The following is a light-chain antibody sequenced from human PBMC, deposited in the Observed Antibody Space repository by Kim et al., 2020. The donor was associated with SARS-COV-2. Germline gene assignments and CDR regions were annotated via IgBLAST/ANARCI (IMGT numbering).Light chain of an antibody. J-gene: IGKJ1*01. CDR3: QQSYRWT. Sequence: LSASVGDRVTITCRASQSISSYLNWYQQKPGKAPKLLIYAASSLQSGVPSRFSGSGSGTDFTLTISSLQPEDFATYYCQQSYRWTFGQGTKVDIK. V-gene: IGKV1-39*01. CDR1: QSISSY. CDR2: AAS.